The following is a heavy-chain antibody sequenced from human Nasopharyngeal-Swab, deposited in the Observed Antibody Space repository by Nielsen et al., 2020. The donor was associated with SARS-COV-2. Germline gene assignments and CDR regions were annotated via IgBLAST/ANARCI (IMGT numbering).Heavy chain of an antibody. Sequence: SVKVSCKASGGTFSSYAISWVRQAPGQGLEWMGRIIPIFGTANYAQKFQGRVTITADESTSTAYMELSSLRSEDTAVYYCARLPGIAAAGRERYYYYYMDVWGKGTAVTVSS. CDR3: ARLPGIAAAGRERYYYYYMDV. D-gene: IGHD6-13*01. CDR2: IIPIFGTA. CDR1: GGTFSSYA. J-gene: IGHJ6*03. V-gene: IGHV1-69*13.